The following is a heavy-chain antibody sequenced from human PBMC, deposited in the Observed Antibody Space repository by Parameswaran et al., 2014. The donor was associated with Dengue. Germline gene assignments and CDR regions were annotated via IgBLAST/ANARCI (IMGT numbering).Heavy chain of an antibody. J-gene: IGHJ4*02. D-gene: IGHD3-9*01. Sequence: WVRQAPGQGLEWMGWINPNSGGTNYAQKFQGRVTMTRDTSISTAYMELSRLRSDDTAVYYCARGSEDYDILGKGPLFDYWGQGTLVTVSS. CDR2: INPNSGGT. V-gene: IGHV1-2*02. CDR3: ARGSEDYDILGKGPLFDY.